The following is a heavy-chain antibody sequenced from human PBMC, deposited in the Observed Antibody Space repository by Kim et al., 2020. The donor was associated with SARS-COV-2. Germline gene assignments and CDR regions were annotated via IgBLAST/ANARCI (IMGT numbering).Heavy chain of an antibody. Sequence: STYYNPSLKSRVTISVDTSKNQFSLKLSSVTAADTAVYYCARLGYYYDSSGYRNRGYYFDYWGQGTLVTVSS. CDR2: ST. J-gene: IGHJ4*02. CDR3: ARLGYYYDSSGYRNRGYYFDY. V-gene: IGHV4-39*01. D-gene: IGHD3-22*01.